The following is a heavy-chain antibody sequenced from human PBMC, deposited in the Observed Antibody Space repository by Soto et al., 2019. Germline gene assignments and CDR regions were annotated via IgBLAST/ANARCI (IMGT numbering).Heavy chain of an antibody. CDR2: INAGNGNT. CDR3: ARRLLKVLLWFGELDDAFDI. J-gene: IGHJ3*02. CDR1: GYTFTSYA. Sequence: ASVKVSCKASGYTFTSYAMHWVRQAPGQRLEWMGWINAGNGNTKYSQKFQGRVTITRDTSASTAYMELSSLRSEDTAVYYCARRLLKVLLWFGELDDAFDIWGQGTMVTVSS. D-gene: IGHD3-10*01. V-gene: IGHV1-3*01.